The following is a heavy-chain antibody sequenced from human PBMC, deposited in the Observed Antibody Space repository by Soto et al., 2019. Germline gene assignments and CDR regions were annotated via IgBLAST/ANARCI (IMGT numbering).Heavy chain of an antibody. CDR3: ARDSSSWFDFDY. D-gene: IGHD6-13*01. V-gene: IGHV1-2*04. CDR2: INPNSGGT. CDR1: GYTFTGSY. Sequence: GASVKVSCKASGYTFTGSYMHWVRQAPGQGLGWMGWINPNSGGTNYAQKFQGWVTMTRDTSISTAYMELSRLRSDDTAVYYCARDSSSWFDFDYWGQGALVTVSS. J-gene: IGHJ4*02.